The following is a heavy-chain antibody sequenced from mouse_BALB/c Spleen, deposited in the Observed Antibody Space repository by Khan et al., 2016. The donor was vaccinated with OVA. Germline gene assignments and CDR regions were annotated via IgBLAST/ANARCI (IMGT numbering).Heavy chain of an antibody. CDR2: INPSTGYT. CDR1: GYTFINYW. CDR3: ARRGLRWDFDY. Sequence: QVQLQQSGAELAKPGASVMMSCKASGYTFINYWILWVKQRPGQGLEWIGYINPSTGYTEYNQNFKDKATLTADKSTSTAYMQLSSLPSEASAVYYCARRGLRWDFDYWGQGTTLTVSS. J-gene: IGHJ2*01. V-gene: IGHV1-7*01. D-gene: IGHD1-1*01.